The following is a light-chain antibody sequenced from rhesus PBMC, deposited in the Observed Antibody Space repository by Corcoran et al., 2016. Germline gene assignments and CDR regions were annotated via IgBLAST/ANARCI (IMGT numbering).Light chain of an antibody. V-gene: IGKV1-74*01. Sequence: DIQMTQSPSSLSASVGDRVTITCRASENVNNYLHWYQQKPGKAPKFLIYAASTLQSGVPSRFSGSGSWIDYTVTISILQPEDVATYYCQHSYGTPYSFGQGTKVEIK. J-gene: IGKJ2*01. CDR2: AAS. CDR1: ENVNNY. CDR3: QHSYGTPYS.